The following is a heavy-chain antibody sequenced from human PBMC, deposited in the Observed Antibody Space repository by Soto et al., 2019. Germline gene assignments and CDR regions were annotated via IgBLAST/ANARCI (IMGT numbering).Heavy chain of an antibody. Sequence: SFAASVFTFIRYRINWVRQAPGKGLEWVSSISSSSSYIYYADSVKGRFTISRDNAKNSLYLQMNSLRAEDTAVYYCASSLIAAAGTVDYWGQGTLVTVSS. CDR1: VFTFIRYR. D-gene: IGHD6-13*01. CDR2: ISSSSSYI. V-gene: IGHV3-21*01. J-gene: IGHJ4*02. CDR3: ASSLIAAAGTVDY.